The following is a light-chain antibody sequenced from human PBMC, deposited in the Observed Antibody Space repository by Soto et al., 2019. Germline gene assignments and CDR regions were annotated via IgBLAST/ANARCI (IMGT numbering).Light chain of an antibody. Sequence: EIVLTQSPATLSLSPGERATLSCRASQSISSHLAWYQQKPGQAPRLHMYDVSNRATDIPARFSGSGSGTDFTLTISSLEPEDFAVYYCQQRPNWPLTFGGGTKVEIK. CDR3: QQRPNWPLT. V-gene: IGKV3-11*01. CDR1: QSISSH. J-gene: IGKJ4*01. CDR2: DVS.